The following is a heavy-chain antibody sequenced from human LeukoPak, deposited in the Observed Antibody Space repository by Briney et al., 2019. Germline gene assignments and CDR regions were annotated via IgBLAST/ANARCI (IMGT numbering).Heavy chain of an antibody. CDR1: GFTFSSNW. J-gene: IGHJ4*02. Sequence: PGGSLRLSCAASGFTFSSNWVSWVRQAPGKGLQWVANINPDGGDKYYADSVKGRFTISRDNVKNSLYLQMNSLRAEDTAMYYCARDLRGKDYWGQGTLVTVSS. V-gene: IGHV3-7*01. CDR2: INPDGGDK. CDR3: ARDLRGKDY. D-gene: IGHD3-16*01.